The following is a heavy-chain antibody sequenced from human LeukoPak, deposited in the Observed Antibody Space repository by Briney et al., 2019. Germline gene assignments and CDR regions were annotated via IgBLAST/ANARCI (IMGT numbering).Heavy chain of an antibody. CDR2: IYTGGTT. Sequence: SETLSLTCTVSGGSTSSHFWSWIRQPPGKGLEWIGNIYTGGTTNYNPSLKSGVTISIDTSKNQLSLHLASVTAADTAVYYCTKATKRLAFDDWGRGTLVTVSS. V-gene: IGHV4-59*11. D-gene: IGHD6-25*01. CDR3: TKATKRLAFDD. CDR1: GGSTSSHF. J-gene: IGHJ4*02.